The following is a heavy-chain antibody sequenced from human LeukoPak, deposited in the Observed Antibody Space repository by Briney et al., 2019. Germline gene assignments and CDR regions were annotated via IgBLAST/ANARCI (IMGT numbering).Heavy chain of an antibody. V-gene: IGHV4-59*08. Sequence: SETLSLTCTVSGGSISSYYWSWIRQPPGKGLEWIGYIYYSGSTNYNPSLKSRVTISVDTSKNQFSLKLSSVTAADTAVYYRARRFRGGSYFYFDYWGQGTLVTVSS. CDR2: IYYSGST. CDR3: ARRFRGGSYFYFDY. J-gene: IGHJ4*02. D-gene: IGHD1-26*01. CDR1: GGSISSYY.